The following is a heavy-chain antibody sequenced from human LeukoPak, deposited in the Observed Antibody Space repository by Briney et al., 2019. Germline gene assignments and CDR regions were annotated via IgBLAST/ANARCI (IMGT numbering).Heavy chain of an antibody. CDR2: INNDGSST. Sequence: WGSLRLSCAASGFTFSSYWMHWVRQAPGKGLVWVLRINNDGSSTSYADSVKGRFTISRDNAKSTLYLHMNSLTAEDTAVYYCSRVRQEVLRSHTDFWGEGRTVTV. V-gene: IGHV3-74*01. CDR3: SRVRQEVLRSHTDF. J-gene: IGHJ6*03. D-gene: IGHD3-3*01. CDR1: GFTFSSYW.